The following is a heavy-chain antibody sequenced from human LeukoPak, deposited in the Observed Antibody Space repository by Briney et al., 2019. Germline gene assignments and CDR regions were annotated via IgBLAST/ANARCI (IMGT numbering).Heavy chain of an antibody. CDR2: IYYSGST. D-gene: IGHD3-10*01. J-gene: IGHJ4*02. CDR3: ASSGGSGSYVFDY. Sequence: SETLSLTCTVPGGSISSSSYYWGWIRQPPGKGLEWIGSIYYSGSTYYNPSLKSRVTISVDTSKNQFSLKLSSVTAADTAVYYCASSGGSGSYVFDYWGQGTLVTVSS. V-gene: IGHV4-39*07. CDR1: GGSISSSSYY.